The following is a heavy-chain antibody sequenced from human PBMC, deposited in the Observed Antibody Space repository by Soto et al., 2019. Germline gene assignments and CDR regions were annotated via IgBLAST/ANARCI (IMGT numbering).Heavy chain of an antibody. V-gene: IGHV3-23*01. D-gene: IGHD2-2*01. CDR1: GFTFSIYA. Sequence: GGSLRLSCAASGFTFSIYAMIWVRQAPGKGLEWVSIVTNSGGSTYYADSVKGRFAVSRDNSKNTLYLQMNSLRVEDTAVYYCARDRLVPYGYGMDVWGQGTTVTVSS. J-gene: IGHJ6*02. CDR2: VTNSGGST. CDR3: ARDRLVPYGYGMDV.